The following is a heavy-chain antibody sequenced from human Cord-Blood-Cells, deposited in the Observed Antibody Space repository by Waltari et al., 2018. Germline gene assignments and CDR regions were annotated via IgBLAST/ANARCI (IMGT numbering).Heavy chain of an antibody. Sequence: QVQLVQSGAEVKKPVSSVRVSGKHSGGTFSSYPISWVRPATGQRLEWMGGIIPILGTANYAQKFQGRVTITADKSTSTAYMERSSLRSEDTAVYYCAGGSTAMVWSRAYYYYYMDVWGKGTTVTVSS. D-gene: IGHD5-18*01. J-gene: IGHJ6*03. CDR2: IIPILGTA. V-gene: IGHV1-69*06. CDR3: AGGSTAMVWSRAYYYYYMDV. CDR1: GGTFSSYP.